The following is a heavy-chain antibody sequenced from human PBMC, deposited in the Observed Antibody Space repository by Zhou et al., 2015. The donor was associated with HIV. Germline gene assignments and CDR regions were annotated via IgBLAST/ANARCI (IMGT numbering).Heavy chain of an antibody. D-gene: IGHD3-10*01. CDR1: GGTFSSYA. J-gene: IGHJ5*02. V-gene: IGHV1-69*01. CDR3: ARGSYGSGSYYNGRFDP. Sequence: QVQLVQSGAEVKKPGSSVKVSCKASGGTFSSYAISWVRQAPGQGLEWMGGIIPIFGTANYAQKFQGRVTITADESTSTAYMELSSLRSEDTAVYYCARGSYGSGSYYNGRFDPWGQGTLVTVSS. CDR2: IIPIFGTA.